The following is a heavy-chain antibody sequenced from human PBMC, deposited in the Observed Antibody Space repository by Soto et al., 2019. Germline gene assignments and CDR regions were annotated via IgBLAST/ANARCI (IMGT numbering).Heavy chain of an antibody. CDR3: ARVERGTATTVVDAFDI. CDR1: GGSVNSGNYY. Sequence: QVQLQQWGAGLLKPSETLSLTCAVFGGSVNSGNYYWSWIRQPPGKGLEWIGEMSHSGGTHFNPSLKSRVTISVDTPKNQFSLKMSSVPAADTALYYCARVERGTATTVVDAFDIWGPGTMVTVSS. CDR2: MSHSGGT. D-gene: IGHD1-1*01. V-gene: IGHV4-34*01. J-gene: IGHJ3*02.